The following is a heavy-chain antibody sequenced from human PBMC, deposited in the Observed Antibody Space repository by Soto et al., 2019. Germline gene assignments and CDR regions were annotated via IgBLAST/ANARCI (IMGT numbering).Heavy chain of an antibody. CDR2: IIPMFGPT. CDR1: GGTFTSYA. CDR3: ARVVSRDRRLLEALDI. Sequence: QVQLVQPGAEVVKPGSSVRVSCKASGGTFTSYAINWVRQAPGQGLEWLGGIIPMFGPTKYAQKFEGRLTLTADESTGTAYMELRSLTSDDTAVYFCARVVSRDRRLLEALDIWGQGTIVTVSS. D-gene: IGHD3-3*01. J-gene: IGHJ3*02. V-gene: IGHV1-69*12.